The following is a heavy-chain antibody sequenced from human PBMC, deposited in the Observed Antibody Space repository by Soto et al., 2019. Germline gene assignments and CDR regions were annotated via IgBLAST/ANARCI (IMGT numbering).Heavy chain of an antibody. Sequence: SETLSLTCAVSGGSISSINWWSWVRQPPGKGLEWIGEIYHSGSTNYNPSLKSRVTISVDKSKNQFSLKLSSVTAADTAVYYCARYKSNYYYGMDVWGQGTTVTVSS. CDR3: ARYKSNYYYGMDV. V-gene: IGHV4-4*02. D-gene: IGHD1-20*01. J-gene: IGHJ6*02. CDR1: GGSISSINW. CDR2: IYHSGST.